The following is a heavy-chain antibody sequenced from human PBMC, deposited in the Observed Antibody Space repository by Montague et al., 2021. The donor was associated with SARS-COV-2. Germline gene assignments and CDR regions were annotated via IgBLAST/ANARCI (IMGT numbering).Heavy chain of an antibody. CDR2: VSYSGRT. Sequence: SETLSLTCTVSGGSIYSYYWSWVRQPPGKGLGWTGHVSYSGRTNYNPSLKSRVTMSVDTSKNHFSLRLSSVTAAATAVYYWVRDTRYYDDNAWGDWFDPWGQGTLVTVSS. J-gene: IGHJ5*02. D-gene: IGHD3-16*01. V-gene: IGHV4-59*01. CDR1: GGSIYSYY. CDR3: VRDTRYYDDNAWGDWFDP.